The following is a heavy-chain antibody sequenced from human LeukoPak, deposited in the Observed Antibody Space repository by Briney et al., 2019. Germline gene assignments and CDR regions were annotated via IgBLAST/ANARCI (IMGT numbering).Heavy chain of an antibody. J-gene: IGHJ3*02. V-gene: IGHV4-38-2*02. CDR2: INHSGST. CDR1: AYSISSGYY. Sequence: SETLSLTCTVSAYSISSGYYWSWIRQPPGKGLEWIAEINHSGSTNYNPSLKSRVTISIDTSKNQFSLNLSSVTAADTAVYYCARGRVVFDIWGQGTMVTVSS. CDR3: ARGRVVFDI. D-gene: IGHD2-21*01.